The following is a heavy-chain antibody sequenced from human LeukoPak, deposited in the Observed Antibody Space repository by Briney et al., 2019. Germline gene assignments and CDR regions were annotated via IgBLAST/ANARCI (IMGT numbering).Heavy chain of an antibody. J-gene: IGHJ4*02. CDR2: IKPDSGSS. V-gene: IGHV1-2*02. D-gene: IGHD6-19*01. CDR3: ARARVPITVAGLYYFDY. CDR1: GYTFTAYY. Sequence: ASVKVSCTASGYTFTAYYIHWLRQAPGQGPEWMGWIKPDSGSSYYAQKFQGRVTMTRDTSSNSAYMDLTRPKSDDTAVYYCARARVPITVAGLYYFDYWGQGALVTVSS.